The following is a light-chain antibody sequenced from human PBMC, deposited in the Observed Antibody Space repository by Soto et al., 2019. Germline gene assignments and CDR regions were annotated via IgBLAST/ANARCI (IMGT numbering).Light chain of an antibody. CDR2: GSS. V-gene: IGKV3-20*01. CDR1: QSVKNNY. J-gene: IGKJ2*01. Sequence: EVVLTQSPGTLSLSPGERATLSCRASQSVKNNYVAWYQQKPGQAPRLLIFGSSDRATGIPDRFSGSGSGTDFTLTISRLELEDFAVYYCQQYGSSPPYTFGQGTKLEIK. CDR3: QQYGSSPPYT.